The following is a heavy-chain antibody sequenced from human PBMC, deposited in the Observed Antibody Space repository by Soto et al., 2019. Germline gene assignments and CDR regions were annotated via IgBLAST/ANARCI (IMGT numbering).Heavy chain of an antibody. V-gene: IGHV4-59*01. Sequence: SETLSLTCTVSGGSISGYYWSWIRQPPGKGLEWIGNVYYSGGAKYNPSVKRRVSISVDTSKNQFSLNLSSVTAADTAVYYCTRDGDGRMTTNPYYYYGMDVWGQGTTVTVSS. J-gene: IGHJ6*02. CDR2: VYYSGGA. CDR3: TRDGDGRMTTNPYYYYGMDV. D-gene: IGHD2-21*02. CDR1: GGSISGYY.